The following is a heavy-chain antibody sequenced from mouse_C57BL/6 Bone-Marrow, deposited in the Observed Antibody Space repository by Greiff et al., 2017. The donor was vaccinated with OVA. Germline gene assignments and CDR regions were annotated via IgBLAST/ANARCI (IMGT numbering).Heavy chain of an antibody. CDR3: TRGYSNYYAMDY. V-gene: IGHV1-15*01. J-gene: IGHJ4*01. Sequence: QVQLQQSGAELVRPGASVTLSCKASGYTFTDYEMHWVKQTPVHGLEWIGAIDPETGGPAYNQKFKGKAILTADKSSSTAYMALRSLTSEDSAVYDCTRGYSNYYAMDYWGQGTSVTVSS. CDR2: IDPETGGP. D-gene: IGHD2-5*01. CDR1: GYTFTDYE.